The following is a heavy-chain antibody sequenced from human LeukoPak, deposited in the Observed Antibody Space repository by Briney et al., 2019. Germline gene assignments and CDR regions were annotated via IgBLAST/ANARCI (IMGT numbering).Heavy chain of an antibody. V-gene: IGHV3-9*01. CDR2: ISWNSGSI. J-gene: IGHJ3*02. Sequence: GGSLRLSCAASGFTFDNNAMHWVRQTPGKGLEWVSGISWNSGSIGYAGSVQGRFTISRDNAKNSLYLQMNSLRDEDTALYYCAKDMMFHNYGASDIWGQGTMVTVSS. CDR1: GFTFDNNA. CDR3: AKDMMFHNYGASDI. D-gene: IGHD5-18*01.